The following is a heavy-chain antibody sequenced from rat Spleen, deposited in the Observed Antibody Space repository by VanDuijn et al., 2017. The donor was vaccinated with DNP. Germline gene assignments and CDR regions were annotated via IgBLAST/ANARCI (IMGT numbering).Heavy chain of an antibody. D-gene: IGHD1-1*01. V-gene: IGHV2S12*01. CDR3: AREGQPYYSMDA. CDR1: GYSLTSYG. J-gene: IGHJ4*01. Sequence: VQLKESGPGLAQPSQTLSLTCTVSGYSLTSYGVSWARQPPGKGLEWIATISSGGDTDYNSALTSRLSTSRDTSKNQVFLKMNSLQIEDTGTYYCAREGQPYYSMDAWGQGTSVTVSS. CDR2: ISSGGDT.